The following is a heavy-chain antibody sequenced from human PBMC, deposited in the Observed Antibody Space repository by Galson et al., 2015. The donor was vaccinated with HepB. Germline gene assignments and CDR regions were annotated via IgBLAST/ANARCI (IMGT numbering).Heavy chain of an antibody. CDR2: ISYDGTTE. Sequence: SLRLSCAASGFTLTSPAIHWVRQAPGQGLEWVAVISYDGTTEHYADSVKGRFTISRDSSKNTLYLQMNSLRAEDTAVYYCAKVVTTAIYFDYWGQGTLVTVSS. CDR3: AKVVTTAIYFDY. D-gene: IGHD4-11*01. V-gene: IGHV3-30*04. CDR1: GFTLTSPA. J-gene: IGHJ4*02.